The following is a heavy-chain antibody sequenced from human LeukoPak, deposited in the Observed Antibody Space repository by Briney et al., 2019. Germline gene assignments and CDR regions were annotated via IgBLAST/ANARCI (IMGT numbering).Heavy chain of an antibody. V-gene: IGHV1-69*06. Sequence: ASVKVSCKASGGTFSSYAISWVRQAPGQGLEWMGGIIPIFGTANYAQKSQGRATITADKSTSTAYMELSSLRSEDTAVYYCARDSSSWPQTNNWFDPWGQGTLVTVSS. CDR3: ARDSSSWPQTNNWFDP. D-gene: IGHD6-13*01. CDR1: GGTFSSYA. CDR2: IIPIFGTA. J-gene: IGHJ5*02.